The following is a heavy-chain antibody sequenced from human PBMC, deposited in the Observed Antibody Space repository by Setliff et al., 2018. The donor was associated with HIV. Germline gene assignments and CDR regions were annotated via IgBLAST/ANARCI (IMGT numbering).Heavy chain of an antibody. D-gene: IGHD3-22*01. CDR3: ARFGDYDDSSGYITDY. J-gene: IGHJ4*02. CDR1: GYTFTNYG. CDR2: ISAYNGNT. Sequence: ASVKVSCKASGYTFTNYGISWVRQAPGQGLEWMGWISAYNGNTNYAQKLQGRVTLTTDTSTSTAYMELRSLRSDDTAVYYWARFGDYDDSSGYITDYWGQGTLVTVSS. V-gene: IGHV1-18*01.